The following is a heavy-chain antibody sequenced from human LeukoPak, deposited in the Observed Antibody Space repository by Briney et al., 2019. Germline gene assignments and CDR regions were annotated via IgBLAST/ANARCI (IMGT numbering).Heavy chain of an antibody. Sequence: GGSLRLSCAASGFRFSNYGMHWVRQAPGKGLEWVAALLYDGNTKHYADSVRGRLTISRDISKNTFYLQMNSLTAEDTAVYYCARDHRPEIQYYYMDVWGKGTTVAVSS. CDR3: ARDHRPEIQYYYMDV. V-gene: IGHV3-33*01. D-gene: IGHD1-14*01. J-gene: IGHJ6*03. CDR1: GFRFSNYG. CDR2: LLYDGNTK.